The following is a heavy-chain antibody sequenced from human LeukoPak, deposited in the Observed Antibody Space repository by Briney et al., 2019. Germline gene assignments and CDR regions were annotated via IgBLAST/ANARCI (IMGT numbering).Heavy chain of an antibody. CDR3: ARRYQVAAFYYFDY. D-gene: IGHD2-15*01. J-gene: IGHJ4*02. V-gene: IGHV4-38-2*01. Sequence: SETLSLTCAVSGYSISSGYYWGWIRQPPGKGREWIGRIYHSGSTYYNPSLKSRVTISVDTSKNQFSLKLSSVTAADTAVYYCARRYQVAAFYYFDYWGQGTLLTVSS. CDR2: IYHSGST. CDR1: GYSISSGYY.